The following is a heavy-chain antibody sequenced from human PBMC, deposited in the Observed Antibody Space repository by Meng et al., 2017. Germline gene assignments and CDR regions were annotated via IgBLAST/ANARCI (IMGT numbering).Heavy chain of an antibody. J-gene: IGHJ6*02. CDR1: GFTVSSNY. D-gene: IGHD2-21*02. Sequence: GGSLRLSCAASGFTVSSNYMSWVRQAPGKGLEWVSVIYSGGSTYYADSVKGRFTISRDNSKNTLYLQMNSLRAEDTAVYYCAREHIVVVTAILGTKYYYYGMDVWGQGTTVTVSS. V-gene: IGHV3-53*05. CDR2: IYSGGST. CDR3: AREHIVVVTAILGTKYYYYGMDV.